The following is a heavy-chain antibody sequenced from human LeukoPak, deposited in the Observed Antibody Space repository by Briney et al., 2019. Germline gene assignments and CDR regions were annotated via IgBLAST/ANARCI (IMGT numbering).Heavy chain of an antibody. D-gene: IGHD2-2*01. CDR2: ISGSGGST. CDR1: GFTFSSYA. Sequence: GGSLRLSCAASGFTFSSYAMSWVRQAPGKGLEWVSAISGSGGSTYYADSVKGRFTISRDNSKNTLYLQMNSLRAEDTAVYYCARGGSTSELGYYYYGMDVWGQGTTVTVSS. J-gene: IGHJ6*02. CDR3: ARGGSTSELGYYYYGMDV. V-gene: IGHV3-23*01.